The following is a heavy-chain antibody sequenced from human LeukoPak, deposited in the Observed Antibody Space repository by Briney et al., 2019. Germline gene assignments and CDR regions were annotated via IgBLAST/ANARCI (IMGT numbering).Heavy chain of an antibody. CDR2: ISYDGSHK. V-gene: IGHV3-30*18. J-gene: IGHJ4*02. Sequence: GGSLRLSCAASGITFSNYGMHWVRQAPGKGLEWVAVISYDGSHKYYADSVKGRFTISRDTSKNTLYLRMNSLRAEDTAVYYCAKDGPGYSTYDLDYWGQGTLVIVPS. CDR1: GITFSNYG. CDR3: AKDGPGYSTYDLDY. D-gene: IGHD5-12*01.